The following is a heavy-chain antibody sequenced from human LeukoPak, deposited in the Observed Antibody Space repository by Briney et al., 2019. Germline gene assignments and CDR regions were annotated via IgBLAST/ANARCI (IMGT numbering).Heavy chain of an antibody. J-gene: IGHJ4*02. CDR2: ISGSDDNT. V-gene: IGHV3-23*01. Sequence: PGGSLRLSCAASGFTFNNYAMSWVRQAPGKGLEWVSTISGSDDNTYYADSVKGRFTISRDISKNTLYLQMNSLGADDTAVYYCANDFDYWGQGTLVTVSS. CDR1: GFTFNNYA. CDR3: ANDFDY.